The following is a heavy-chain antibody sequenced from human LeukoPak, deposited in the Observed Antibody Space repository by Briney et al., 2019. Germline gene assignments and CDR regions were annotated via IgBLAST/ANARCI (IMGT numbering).Heavy chain of an antibody. V-gene: IGHV1-18*01. D-gene: IGHD3-16*01. Sequence: ASLKVSCKASGYTFSNYGISWVRQAPGQELEWLGWVSAHNGNTNYAQKLQGRVTMTTDTSTGIAYMELKSLRSDDTAVYYCARAGGVSLVARWFDPWGQGSLVTVSS. CDR3: ARAGGVSLVARWFDP. CDR2: VSAHNGNT. J-gene: IGHJ5*02. CDR1: GYTFSNYG.